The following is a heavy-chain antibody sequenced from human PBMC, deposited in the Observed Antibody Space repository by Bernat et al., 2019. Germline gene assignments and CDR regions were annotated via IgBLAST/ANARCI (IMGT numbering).Heavy chain of an antibody. V-gene: IGHV3-7*01. D-gene: IGHD5-24*01. Sequence: EVQLVESGGGLVQPGGSLRISFAASGFIFSSYWMSWVRQAPGKGLEWVANIKQDGSEKYYVESLKGRFTITRDNAENSLYLQMNRLRAEDTAVYYCARGKMGDYWGQGTLVTVSS. CDR1: GFIFSSYW. J-gene: IGHJ4*02. CDR3: ARGKMGDY. CDR2: IKQDGSEK.